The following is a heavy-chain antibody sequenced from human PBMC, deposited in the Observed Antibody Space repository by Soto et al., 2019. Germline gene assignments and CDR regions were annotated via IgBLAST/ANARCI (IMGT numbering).Heavy chain of an antibody. CDR1: GYTFTSYG. Sequence: GASVKVSCKASGYTFTSYGISWVRQAPGQGLEWMGWISAYNGNTNYAQKLQGRVTMTTDTSTSTAYMELRSLRSDDTAVYYCARERGYSYGKGHRPPNWYFDLWGRGTLVTVSS. CDR3: ARERGYSYGKGHRPPNWYFDL. V-gene: IGHV1-18*01. D-gene: IGHD5-18*01. J-gene: IGHJ2*01. CDR2: ISAYNGNT.